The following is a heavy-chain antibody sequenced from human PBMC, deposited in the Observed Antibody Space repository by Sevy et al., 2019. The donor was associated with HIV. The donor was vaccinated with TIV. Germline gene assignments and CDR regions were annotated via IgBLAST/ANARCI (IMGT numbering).Heavy chain of an antibody. CDR3: AREGCTKPHDY. V-gene: IGHV3-23*01. CDR2: LSFGCGEI. J-gene: IGHJ4*02. CDR1: GFTFSKYS. D-gene: IGHD2-8*01. Sequence: GGSLRLSCAASGFTFSKYSMSWVRQPPGKGLEWVSTLSFGCGEINHADSVKGRFTFSRDNSKNSLYLQMNNLGAEDTAVYYCAREGCTKPHDYWGQGTLVTVSS.